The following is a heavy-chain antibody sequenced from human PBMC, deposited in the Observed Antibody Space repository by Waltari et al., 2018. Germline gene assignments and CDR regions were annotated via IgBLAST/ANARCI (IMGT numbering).Heavy chain of an antibody. CDR1: GYTFTSYA. CDR3: ARGGLRFLEWLPNEEDAFDI. CDR2: INAGNGNT. J-gene: IGHJ3*02. D-gene: IGHD3-3*01. V-gene: IGHV1-3*01. Sequence: QVQLVQSGAEVKKPGASVKVSCKASGYTFTSYAMHWVRQAPGQRLEWMGWINAGNGNTKYSQKFQGRVTITRDTSASTAYMELSSLRSEDTAVYYCARGGLRFLEWLPNEEDAFDIWGQGTMVTVSS.